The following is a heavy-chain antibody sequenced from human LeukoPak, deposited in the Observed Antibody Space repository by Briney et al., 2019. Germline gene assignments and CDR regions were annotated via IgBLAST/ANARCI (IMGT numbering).Heavy chain of an antibody. J-gene: IGHJ4*02. V-gene: IGHV4-59*02. CDR3: ARGGAPRSPELDY. D-gene: IGHD3-10*01. CDR1: AGSVSGHC. Sequence: PSETLSLTCAVSAGSVSGHCWNWIRQSPGKGLEWIGYICNSASANYNPSLESRVVMSIDMSENHFSLNVNSVTTADTAVYYCARGGAPRSPELDYWGQGILVTVSS. CDR2: ICNSASA.